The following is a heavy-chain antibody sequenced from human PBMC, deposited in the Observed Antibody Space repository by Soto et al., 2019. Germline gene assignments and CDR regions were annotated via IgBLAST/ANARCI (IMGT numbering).Heavy chain of an antibody. Sequence: GGSLILSCSVSGFTFSSYAMHWVRQAPGKGLEYVSSISSNGGSTYYADSVKGRFTISRDNSKNTLNLQMSSLTTEDTAVYYCVKDRWVDYWGQGTLVTVSS. CDR3: VKDRWVDY. CDR1: GFTFSSYA. D-gene: IGHD6-13*01. J-gene: IGHJ4*02. CDR2: ISSNGGST. V-gene: IGHV3-64D*06.